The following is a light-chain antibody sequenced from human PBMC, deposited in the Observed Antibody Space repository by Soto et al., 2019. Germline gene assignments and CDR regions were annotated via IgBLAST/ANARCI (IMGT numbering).Light chain of an antibody. CDR3: QQYNNWPPYT. V-gene: IGKV3-15*01. Sequence: EIVMTQSPATLSVSPGERATLSCRASQSVSSNLAWSQQKPGQAPSLLIYGASTRATGIPARFSGSGSGTEFTLTISTLQSEDFALYYCQQYNNWPPYTCGQGTKLEIK. CDR2: GAS. CDR1: QSVSSN. J-gene: IGKJ2*01.